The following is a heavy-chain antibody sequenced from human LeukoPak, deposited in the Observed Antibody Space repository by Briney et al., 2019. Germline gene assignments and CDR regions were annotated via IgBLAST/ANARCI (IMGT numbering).Heavy chain of an antibody. CDR2: FSDNT. V-gene: IGHV3-53*01. CDR3: ARRAGAYSHPYDY. CDR1: GFTVSTNS. Sequence: GRSLRLSCTVSGFTVSTNSMSWVRQAPGKGLEWVSFFSDNTHYTDSVKGRVTISRDNSKNTIYLQMNSLRAEDTAVYYCARRAGAYSHPYDYWGQGTLVTVSS. D-gene: IGHD4/OR15-4a*01. J-gene: IGHJ4*02.